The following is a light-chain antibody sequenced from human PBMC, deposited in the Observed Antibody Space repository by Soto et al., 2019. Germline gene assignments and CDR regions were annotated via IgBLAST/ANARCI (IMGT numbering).Light chain of an antibody. CDR3: KQGQSTPYR. Sequence: IQMTRSTATISAAVGYIDKLTCRASQNIERWQAWYQQKPGRAPKLLIHSASALPSGVPSRFSGSGSGTEFTLTMSGLQPEDFATYYSKQGQSTPYRFGEGTNVAIK. CDR2: SAS. J-gene: IGKJ2*03. CDR1: QNIERW. V-gene: IGKV1-39*01.